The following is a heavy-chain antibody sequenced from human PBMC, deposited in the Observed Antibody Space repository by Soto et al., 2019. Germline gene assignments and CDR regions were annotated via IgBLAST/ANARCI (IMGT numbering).Heavy chain of an antibody. D-gene: IGHD1-26*01. CDR3: ARGRHPYSGSFFDY. V-gene: IGHV1-18*04. Sequence: GASVKVSCKASGYTFTSYGISWVRQAPGQGLEWMGWISAYNGNTNYAQKLQGRVTMTTDTSASTAYMELRSLRSGDTAVYYCARGRHPYSGSFFDYWGQGTLVTVSS. CDR2: ISAYNGNT. J-gene: IGHJ4*02. CDR1: GYTFTSYG.